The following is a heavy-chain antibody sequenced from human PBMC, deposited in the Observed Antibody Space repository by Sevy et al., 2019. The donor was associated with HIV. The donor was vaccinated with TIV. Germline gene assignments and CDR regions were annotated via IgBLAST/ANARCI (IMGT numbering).Heavy chain of an antibody. J-gene: IGHJ4*02. CDR1: GFTFSSYG. CDR2: IRYDGSNK. CDR3: ANPGYIYYDSSGFEY. D-gene: IGHD3-22*01. Sequence: GGSLRLSCAASGFTFSSYGMHWVRQAPGKGLEWVAFIRYDGSNKNYAAPVKGRFTISRDNSKNTLYLQMNSLRAEDTAVYYCANPGYIYYDSSGFEYWGQGTLVTVSS. V-gene: IGHV3-30*02.